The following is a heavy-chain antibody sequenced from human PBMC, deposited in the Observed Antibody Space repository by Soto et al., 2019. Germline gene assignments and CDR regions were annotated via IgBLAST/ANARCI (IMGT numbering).Heavy chain of an antibody. Sequence: SVKVSCKASGGTFSSYAISWVRQAPGQGLEWMGGIIPIFGTANYAQKFQGRVTITADESTSIAYMELSSLRSEDTAVYYCASWMEIGGSAGASFDIWGQGTMVTVSS. D-gene: IGHD2-15*01. CDR3: ASWMEIGGSAGASFDI. CDR1: GGTFSSYA. CDR2: IIPIFGTA. J-gene: IGHJ3*02. V-gene: IGHV1-69*13.